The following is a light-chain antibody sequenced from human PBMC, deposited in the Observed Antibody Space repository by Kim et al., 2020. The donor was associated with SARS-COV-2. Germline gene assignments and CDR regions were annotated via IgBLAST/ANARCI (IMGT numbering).Light chain of an antibody. J-gene: IGLJ2*01. CDR1: SLRSYY. CDR2: GKN. CDR3: NSRDSNDNVV. V-gene: IGLV3-19*01. Sequence: VALGQTVRITCQGDSLRSYYATWYQQKPGQSPILVIYGKNNRPSGIPDRFSGSSSGNTASLTITGTQAGDEADYYCNSRDSNDNVVFGGGTQLTVL.